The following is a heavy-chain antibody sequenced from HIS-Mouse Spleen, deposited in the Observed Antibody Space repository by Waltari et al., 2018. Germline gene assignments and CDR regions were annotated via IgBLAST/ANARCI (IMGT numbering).Heavy chain of an antibody. CDR3: ASLLTGDWYFDL. J-gene: IGHJ2*01. Sequence: QVQLVESGGGVVQPGRSLRLSCAAAAFTFSRYAIHCVRQAPGKGLEWVAVISYDGSNKYYADSVKGRFTISRDNSKNTLYLQMNSLRAEDTAVYYCASLLTGDWYFDLWGRGTLVTVSS. D-gene: IGHD7-27*01. CDR2: ISYDGSNK. CDR1: AFTFSRYA. V-gene: IGHV3-30*04.